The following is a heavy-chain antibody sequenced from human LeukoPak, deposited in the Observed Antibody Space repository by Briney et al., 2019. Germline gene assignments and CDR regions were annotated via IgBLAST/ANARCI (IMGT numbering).Heavy chain of an antibody. CDR3: ARGQEIGDAFDI. V-gene: IGHV4-34*01. CDR2: INHSGST. CDR1: GGSFSGYY. D-gene: IGHD3-22*01. J-gene: IGHJ3*02. Sequence: PSGTLSLTCAVYGGSFSGYYWSWIRQPPGKGLEWIGEINHSGSTNYNPSLKSRVTISVDTSKNQFSLKLSSVTAADTAVYYCARGQEIGDAFDIWGQGTMVTVSS.